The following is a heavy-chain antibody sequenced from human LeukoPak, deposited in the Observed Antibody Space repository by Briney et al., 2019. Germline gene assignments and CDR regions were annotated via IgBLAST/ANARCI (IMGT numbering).Heavy chain of an antibody. D-gene: IGHD6-25*01. CDR2: FDPEDGET. J-gene: IGHJ3*02. CDR3: ATIRSVTTADDAFDI. V-gene: IGHV1-24*01. CDR1: GYTLTELS. Sequence: ASVKVSCKVSGYTLTELSMHWVRQAPGKGLEWMGGFDPEDGETIYAQKFQGRVNMTEDTSTDTAYMELSSLRSEDTAVYYCATIRSVTTADDAFDIWGQRTMVTVSS.